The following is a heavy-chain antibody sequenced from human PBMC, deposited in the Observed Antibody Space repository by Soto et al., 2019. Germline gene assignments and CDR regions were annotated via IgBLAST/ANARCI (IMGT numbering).Heavy chain of an antibody. D-gene: IGHD6-13*01. Sequence: GGSLKLSCAASGFTFSSYGMHWVRQAPGKGLEWVAVIWYDGSNKYYADSVKGRFTISRDNSKNTLYLQMNSLRAEDTAVYYCARDGRQQLVADYYYGMDVWGQGTTVTVSS. CDR2: IWYDGSNK. CDR1: GFTFSSYG. CDR3: ARDGRQQLVADYYYGMDV. J-gene: IGHJ6*02. V-gene: IGHV3-33*01.